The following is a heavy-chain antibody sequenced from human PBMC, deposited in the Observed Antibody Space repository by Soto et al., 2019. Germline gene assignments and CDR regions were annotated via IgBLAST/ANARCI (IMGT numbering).Heavy chain of an antibody. V-gene: IGHV1-18*04. CDR2: ISAYNGDT. Sequence: QVQLVQSGAEVEKPGASVKVSCKASGYTFTNYGIRWVRQAPGQGLEWIGWISAYNGDTNYAQNFQGRVTLTTDTSKTTAYRELRSLRSDDTAMFYCARTYSKYFTSSGFDHWGQGTLVTVSS. CDR1: GYTFTNYG. J-gene: IGHJ4*02. CDR3: ARTYSKYFTSSGFDH. D-gene: IGHD6-6*01.